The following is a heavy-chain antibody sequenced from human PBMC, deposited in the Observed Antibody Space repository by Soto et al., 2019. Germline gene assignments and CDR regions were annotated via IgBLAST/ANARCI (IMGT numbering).Heavy chain of an antibody. V-gene: IGHV3-23*01. Sequence: EVQLLESGGGLVQPGGSLRLSCAASGFTFSSYAMSWVGQAPGKGLEWVSGISDSGGSTYYADSVKGRFTISRVNSKNTLYLQMNSLRAEDTAVYYCANGCGGTCYSRIHYWGQGTLVTVSS. J-gene: IGHJ4*02. CDR1: GFTFSSYA. CDR3: ANGCGGTCYSRIHY. CDR2: ISDSGGST. D-gene: IGHD2-15*01.